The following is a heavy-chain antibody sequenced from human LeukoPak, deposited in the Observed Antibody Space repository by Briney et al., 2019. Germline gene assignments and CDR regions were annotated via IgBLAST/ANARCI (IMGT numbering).Heavy chain of an antibody. V-gene: IGHV4-34*01. J-gene: IGHJ5*02. CDR2: INHSGST. Sequence: ASETLSHTCAVYGGSFSGYYWTWIRQPPGKGLEWIGEINHSGSTNYNPSLKSRVTISVDTSKNQFSLMLSSVAAADTAVYYCARAYGSGSGLDPWGQGTLVTVSS. D-gene: IGHD3-10*01. CDR3: ARAYGSGSGLDP. CDR1: GGSFSGYY.